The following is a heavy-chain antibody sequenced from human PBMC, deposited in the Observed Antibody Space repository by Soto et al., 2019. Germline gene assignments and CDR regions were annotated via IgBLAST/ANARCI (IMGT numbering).Heavy chain of an antibody. CDR3: ARSGLWFGVYNWFDP. V-gene: IGHV1-3*05. Sequence: QVQLVQSGAEEKKPGASVKVSCKASGYTFTSYAMHWVRQAPGQRLEWMGWINAGNGNTKYSQKFQGRVTITRDTSASTVYMELSSLRSEDTAVYYCARSGLWFGVYNWFDPWGQGTLVTVSS. J-gene: IGHJ5*02. CDR2: INAGNGNT. CDR1: GYTFTSYA. D-gene: IGHD3-10*01.